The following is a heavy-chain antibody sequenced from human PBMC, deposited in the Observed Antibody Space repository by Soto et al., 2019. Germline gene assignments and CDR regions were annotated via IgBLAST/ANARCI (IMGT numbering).Heavy chain of an antibody. CDR2: IIPIFGTA. D-gene: IGHD3-10*01. CDR3: AKEIALYPGYYGMDV. Sequence: QVQLVQSGAEVKKPGSSVKVSCKASGGTFSSYAISWVRQAPGQGLEWMGGIIPIFGTANYAQKFQGRVTLTADDSTSTASMELRSLRSEDTAVYYCAKEIALYPGYYGMDVWGQGTTVTVSS. V-gene: IGHV1-69*01. J-gene: IGHJ6*02. CDR1: GGTFSSYA.